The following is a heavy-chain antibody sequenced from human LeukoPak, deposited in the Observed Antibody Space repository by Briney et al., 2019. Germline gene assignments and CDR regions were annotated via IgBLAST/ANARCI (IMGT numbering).Heavy chain of an antibody. D-gene: IGHD5-18*01. Sequence: PSETLSLTCTVSGGSISSYYWSWIRQPPGKGLEWIAYIYYSGSTNYNPSLKSRVTISVDTSKNQFSLKLSSVTAADTAIYYCAKGAGGFSYYNWFDPWGQGTLVTVSS. CDR1: GGSISSYY. J-gene: IGHJ5*02. CDR3: AKGAGGFSYYNWFDP. V-gene: IGHV4-59*12. CDR2: IYYSGST.